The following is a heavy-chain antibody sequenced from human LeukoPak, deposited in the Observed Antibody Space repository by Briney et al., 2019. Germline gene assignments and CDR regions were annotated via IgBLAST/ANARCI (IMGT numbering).Heavy chain of an antibody. CDR3: ARDAGGAFGNYVNYFDY. Sequence: PGTSLRLSCAASGLILSSYGIDWVRQAPGKGLEWVAVIWYDGTNIYYGDSVKGRFSISRDNSKNTVYLQMDSLRAEDTAVYYCARDAGGAFGNYVNYFDYWGQGTLVTVSS. V-gene: IGHV3-33*01. CDR2: IWYDGTNI. J-gene: IGHJ4*02. D-gene: IGHD4-11*01. CDR1: GLILSSYG.